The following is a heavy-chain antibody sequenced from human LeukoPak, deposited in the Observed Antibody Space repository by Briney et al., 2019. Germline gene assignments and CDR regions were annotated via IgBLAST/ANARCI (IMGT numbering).Heavy chain of an antibody. CDR3: ATEVPWDT. Sequence: GGSLRLSCAASGFTVSSNYMSWVRQAPGKGLEWVCLIKSKTDGRTTDYAAPVKGRFTISRDYSKNTLYLQMNSLQTDDTAVYYCATEVPWDTGGQGTMVTVSS. CDR1: GFTVSSNY. CDR2: IKSKTDGRTT. V-gene: IGHV3-15*01. J-gene: IGHJ3*02.